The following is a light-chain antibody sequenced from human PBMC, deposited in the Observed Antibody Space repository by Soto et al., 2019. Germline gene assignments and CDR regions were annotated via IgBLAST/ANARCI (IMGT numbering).Light chain of an antibody. V-gene: IGKV1-27*01. CDR2: TAS. CDR1: QDIGNY. J-gene: IGKJ4*01. CDR3: QKYNSAPPNT. Sequence: DIQMTQFPSSLSASVGDRVTITCRASQDIGNYLAWYQQKVGKVPKLLIYTASSLQSGVPSRFSGSGSGTDFTLTISSLQPEDVATYYCQKYNSAPPNTFGGGTKVEIK.